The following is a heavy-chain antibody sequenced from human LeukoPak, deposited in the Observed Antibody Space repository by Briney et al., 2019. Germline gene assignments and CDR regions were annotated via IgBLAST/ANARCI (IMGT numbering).Heavy chain of an antibody. CDR1: GFTFSSYE. CDR3: ARRATTERGHSYGLDY. D-gene: IGHD5-18*01. Sequence: GGSLRLSCAASGFTFSSYEMNWVRQAPGKGLEWVSSISGSSTYIYYADSVRGRFTVSRDNAKNSLYLQMNSLTAEDTAVYYCARRATTERGHSYGLDYWGQGTLVTVSS. CDR2: ISGSSTYI. J-gene: IGHJ4*02. V-gene: IGHV3-21*01.